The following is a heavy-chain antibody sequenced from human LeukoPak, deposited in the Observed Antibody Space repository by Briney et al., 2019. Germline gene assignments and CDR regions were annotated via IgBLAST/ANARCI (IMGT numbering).Heavy chain of an antibody. CDR1: GGSISSGGYS. Sequence: SETLSLTCAVSGGSISSGGYSWSWIRQPPGKGLEWIGYIYHSGSTYYNPSLKSRVTISVDRSKNQFSLKLSSVTAADTAVYYCARVALKNGYVSAFDIWGQGTMVTVSS. CDR3: ARVALKNGYVSAFDI. V-gene: IGHV4-30-2*01. D-gene: IGHD3-16*01. CDR2: IYHSGST. J-gene: IGHJ3*02.